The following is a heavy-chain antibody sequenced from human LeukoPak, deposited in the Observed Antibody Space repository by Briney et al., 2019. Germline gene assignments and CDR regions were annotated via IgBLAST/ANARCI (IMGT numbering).Heavy chain of an antibody. D-gene: IGHD1-26*01. CDR2: IYYSGSA. V-gene: IGHV4-59*01. CDR3: ARVRRGSYYVYYFDY. Sequence: SETLSLTCTVSGGSINNYYWSWIRQPPGKGLEWIGYIYYSGSANYNPSLKSRVTISVDTSKNQFSLKLSSVTAADTAVYYCARVRRGSYYVYYFDYWGQGTLVTVSS. CDR1: GGSINNYY. J-gene: IGHJ4*02.